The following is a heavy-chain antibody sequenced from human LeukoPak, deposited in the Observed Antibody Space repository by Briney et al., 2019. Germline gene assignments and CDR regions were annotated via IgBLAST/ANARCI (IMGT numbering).Heavy chain of an antibody. D-gene: IGHD6-13*01. J-gene: IGHJ3*02. CDR3: ARDKRGYRNAFDI. CDR2: IKQDGSEK. CDR1: GFTFSSYW. Sequence: PGGSLRLSCAASGFTFSSYWMSWVRQAPGKGLEWVANIKQDGSEKYYVDSVKGRFTISRDNAKNSLYLQMNSLRAEDTAVYYCARDKRGYRNAFDIWGQGTMVTVSS. V-gene: IGHV3-7*01.